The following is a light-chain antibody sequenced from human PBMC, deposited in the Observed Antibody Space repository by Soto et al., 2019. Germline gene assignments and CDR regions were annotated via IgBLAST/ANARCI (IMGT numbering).Light chain of an antibody. CDR2: DVS. CDR3: SSYTSSSTYV. J-gene: IGLJ1*01. V-gene: IGLV2-14*01. Sequence: QSALPQPASVSGSPGQSITISCTGTSSDVGGSNYVSWYQQHPGKAPKLIISDVSYRPSGVSNRFSGSKSGNTASLTISGLQVEDEADYYCSSYTSSSTYVFGTGTKVTVL. CDR1: SSDVGGSNY.